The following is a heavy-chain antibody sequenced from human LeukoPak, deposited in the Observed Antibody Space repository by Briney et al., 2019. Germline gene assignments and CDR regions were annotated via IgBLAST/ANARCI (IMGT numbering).Heavy chain of an antibody. CDR1: GFIFSGHW. CDR3: TRSGYNNGYDY. V-gene: IGHV3-74*03. CDR2: ITPDGSAT. J-gene: IGHJ4*02. Sequence: GGSLRLSCVASGFIFSGHWMHWVRQVPGKGLVAVSRITPDGSATAYADSVEGRFTISRDNAKNTLYLEMNSLTTEGTALYYCTRSGYNNGYDYWGQGTLVTVSS. D-gene: IGHD1-1*01.